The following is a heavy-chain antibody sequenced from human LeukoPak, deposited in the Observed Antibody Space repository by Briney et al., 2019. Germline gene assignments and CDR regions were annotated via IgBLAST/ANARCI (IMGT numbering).Heavy chain of an antibody. Sequence: SLRLSCTSSGFTFGDHGMSWVRQAPGKGLEWVGLILGKTYGGTTDYAASVNGRFTISRDDSKSVAYLQMNSLKTEDTAVYYCTRARAYASGWMDHWGQGTLVTVSS. J-gene: IGHJ5*02. CDR1: GFTFGDHG. CDR2: ILGKTYGGTT. V-gene: IGHV3-49*04. CDR3: TRARAYASGWMDH. D-gene: IGHD2-21*01.